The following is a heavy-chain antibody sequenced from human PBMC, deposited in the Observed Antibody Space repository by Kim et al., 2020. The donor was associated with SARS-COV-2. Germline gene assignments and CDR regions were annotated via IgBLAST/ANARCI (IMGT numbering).Heavy chain of an antibody. D-gene: IGHD5-12*01. Sequence: ASVKVSCKASGYTFTSYAMHWVRQAPGQRLEWMGWINAGNGNTKYSQKFQGRVTITRDTSASTAYMELSSLRSEDTAVYYCARAVATINNYYYGMDVWGQGTTVTVSS. J-gene: IGHJ6*02. CDR3: ARAVATINNYYYGMDV. V-gene: IGHV1-3*01. CDR1: GYTFTSYA. CDR2: INAGNGNT.